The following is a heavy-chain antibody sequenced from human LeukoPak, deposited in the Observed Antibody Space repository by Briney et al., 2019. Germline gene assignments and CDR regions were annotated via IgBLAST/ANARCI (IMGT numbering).Heavy chain of an antibody. Sequence: PGGSLRLSCAASGFTFSSYGMHWVRQAPGKGLEWVAVIWYDGSNKYYADSVKGRFTISRDNPKNTLYLQMNSLRAEDTAVYYCAREGYYGSGSYYSNYWGQGTLVTVSS. CDR1: GFTFSSYG. V-gene: IGHV3-33*01. CDR3: AREGYYGSGSYYSNY. D-gene: IGHD3-10*01. CDR2: IWYDGSNK. J-gene: IGHJ4*02.